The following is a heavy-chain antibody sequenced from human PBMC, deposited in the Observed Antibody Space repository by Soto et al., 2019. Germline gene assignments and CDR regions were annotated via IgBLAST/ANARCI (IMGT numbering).Heavy chain of an antibody. CDR2: IYYSGST. CDR3: ARGDPDTAMVRWYFDL. CDR1: GGSISSYY. V-gene: IGHV4-59*01. J-gene: IGHJ2*01. Sequence: SETLSLTCTVSGGSISSYYWSWIRQPPGKGLEWIGYIYYSGSTNYNPSLKSRVTISVDTSKNQFSLKLSSVTAADTAVYYCARGDPDTAMVRWYFDLWGRGTLVTVSS. D-gene: IGHD5-18*01.